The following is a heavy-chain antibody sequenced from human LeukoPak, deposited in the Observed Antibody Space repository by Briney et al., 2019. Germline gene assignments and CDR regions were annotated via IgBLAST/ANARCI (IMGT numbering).Heavy chain of an antibody. V-gene: IGHV3-33*06. D-gene: IGHD6-13*01. J-gene: IGHJ4*02. Sequence: PGRSLRLSCAASGFTFSSYGMHWVRQAPGKGLEWVAVIWYDGSNKYHADSVKGRFTISRGNSKNTLYLQMNSLRAEDTAVYYCAKDRSARKKYSSSWYYFDYWGQGTLVTVSS. CDR3: AKDRSARKKYSSSWYYFDY. CDR2: IWYDGSNK. CDR1: GFTFSSYG.